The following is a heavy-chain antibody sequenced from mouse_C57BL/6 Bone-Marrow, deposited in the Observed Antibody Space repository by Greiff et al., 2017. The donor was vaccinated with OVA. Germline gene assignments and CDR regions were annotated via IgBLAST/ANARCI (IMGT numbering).Heavy chain of an antibody. D-gene: IGHD2-4*01. Sequence: QVQLKQPGAELVKPGASVKLSCKASGYTFTSYWLQWVKQRPGQGLQWSGEIVPSDSYTNYNQKFKGKATLTVDTSSSTAYMQLSNLTAEDSAVYDCARNYDYDDYWGQGTTLTVSS. CDR1: GYTFTSYW. CDR2: IVPSDSYT. J-gene: IGHJ2*01. V-gene: IGHV1-50*01. CDR3: ARNYDYDDY.